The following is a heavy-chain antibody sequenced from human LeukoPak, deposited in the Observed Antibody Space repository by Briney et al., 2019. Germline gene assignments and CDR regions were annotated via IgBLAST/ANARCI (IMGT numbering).Heavy chain of an antibody. CDR1: GGSIISSSYY. D-gene: IGHD6-19*01. J-gene: IGHJ4*02. Sequence: PSETLSLTCTVSGGSIISSSYYWGWISQPPGKGLEWIGSIYYSGSTYYNPSLKSRVTISVDTSKNQFSPKLSSVTAADTAVYYCARRGIAVAGTIYWGQGTLVTVSS. CDR2: IYYSGST. CDR3: ARRGIAVAGTIY. V-gene: IGHV4-39*01.